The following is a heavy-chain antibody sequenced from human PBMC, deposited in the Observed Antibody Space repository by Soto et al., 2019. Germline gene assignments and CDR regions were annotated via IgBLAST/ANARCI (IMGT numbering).Heavy chain of an antibody. Sequence: GSLRLSCAASGFTFSSYSMNWVRQAPGKGLEWVSSISSSISYIYYADSVKGRFTISRDNAKNSLYLQMNSLRAEDTAVYYCARPIAAAVTLDAFDIWGQGTMVTVSS. CDR3: ARPIAAAVTLDAFDI. D-gene: IGHD6-13*01. CDR1: GFTFSSYS. CDR2: ISSSISYI. J-gene: IGHJ3*02. V-gene: IGHV3-21*01.